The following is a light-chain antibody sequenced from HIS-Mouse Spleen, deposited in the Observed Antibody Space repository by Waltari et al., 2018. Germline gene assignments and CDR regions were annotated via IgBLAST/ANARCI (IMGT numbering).Light chain of an antibody. CDR2: DVS. J-gene: IGLJ2*01. Sequence: QSALTQPASVSGSPAQSTTISCTGTSSDVGGYNHVSWYQQHPGKAPKPMIYDVSNRPSGVSNRFSGSKSGNTASLTISGLQAEDEADYYCSSYTSSSTLVFGGGTKLTVL. CDR3: SSYTSSSTLV. CDR1: SSDVGGYNH. V-gene: IGLV2-14*03.